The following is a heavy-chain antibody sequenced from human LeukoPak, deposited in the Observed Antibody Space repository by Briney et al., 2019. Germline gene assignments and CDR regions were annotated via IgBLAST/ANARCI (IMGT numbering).Heavy chain of an antibody. D-gene: IGHD3-22*01. V-gene: IGHV3-7*01. CDR3: ARHYDSTAYSLDY. CDR1: GFTFSSYW. CDR2: IKQDGSQK. J-gene: IGHJ4*02. Sequence: PGGSLRLSCAASGFTFSSYWMTWVRQAPGKGLEWVANIKQDGSQKFYLDSVKGRFTISRDNAKESLFLQMNSLRAEDTAVYYCARHYDSTAYSLDYWGQGPLVTVSS.